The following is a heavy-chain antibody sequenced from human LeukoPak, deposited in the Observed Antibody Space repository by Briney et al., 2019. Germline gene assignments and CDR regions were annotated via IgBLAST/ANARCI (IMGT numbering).Heavy chain of an antibody. CDR2: INPNSGGT. J-gene: IGHJ4*02. CDR3: ARVGGYSYGYTFDY. CDR1: GYTFTGYY. D-gene: IGHD5-18*01. Sequence: ASVKVPCKASGYTFTGYYMHWVRQAPGQGLEWMGWINPNSGGTNYAQKFQGRVTMTRDTSISTAYMELSRLRSDDTAVYYCARVGGYSYGYTFDYWGQGTLVTVSS. V-gene: IGHV1-2*02.